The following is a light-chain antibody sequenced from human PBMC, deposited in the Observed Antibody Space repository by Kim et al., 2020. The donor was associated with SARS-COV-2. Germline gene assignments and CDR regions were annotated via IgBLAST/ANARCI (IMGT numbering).Light chain of an antibody. CDR2: AAS. J-gene: IGKJ1*01. Sequence: DIQMTQSPSSLSAAVGDRVTITCRASQDISNYVAWYQQKPGKLSRVLIYAASALQSGVPSRFSGSGSGTDFTLTISSLQPEDVGSYYCQKYNSVPWTFGHGTKVDIK. V-gene: IGKV1-27*01. CDR1: QDISNY. CDR3: QKYNSVPWT.